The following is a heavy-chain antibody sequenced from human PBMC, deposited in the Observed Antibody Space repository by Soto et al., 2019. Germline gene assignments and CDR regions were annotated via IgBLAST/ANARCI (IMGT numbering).Heavy chain of an antibody. J-gene: IGHJ5*02. D-gene: IGHD3-10*01. Sequence: SETLSLTCTVSGGSISSYYGSWIRQPPGKGLEWIGYIYYSGSTNYNPSLKSRVTISVDTSKNQFSLKLSSVTAADTAVYYCARFGGLLWFGESPSNWFDPWGQGTLVTVSS. V-gene: IGHV4-59*01. CDR3: ARFGGLLWFGESPSNWFDP. CDR1: GGSISSYY. CDR2: IYYSGST.